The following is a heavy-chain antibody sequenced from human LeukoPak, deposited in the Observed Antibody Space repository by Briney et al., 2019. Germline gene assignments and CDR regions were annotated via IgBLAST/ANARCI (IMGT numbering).Heavy chain of an antibody. CDR1: GFTFSSYE. CDR2: ISSSGSTI. D-gene: IGHD2-21*01. CDR3: ARGASYYYYYGMDV. V-gene: IGHV3-48*03. J-gene: IGHJ6*02. Sequence: GGSLRLSCAASGFTFSSYEMNWVRQAPGKGLEWVSYISSSGSTIYYADSGKGRFTISRDNAKNSLYLQMNSLRAEDTAVYYCARGASYYYYYGMDVWGQGATVTVSS.